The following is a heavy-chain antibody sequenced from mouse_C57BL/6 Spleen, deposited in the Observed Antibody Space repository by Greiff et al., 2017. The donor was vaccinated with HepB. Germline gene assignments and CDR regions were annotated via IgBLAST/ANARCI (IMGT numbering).Heavy chain of an antibody. CDR2: IRSKSNNYAT. CDR1: GFSFNTYA. J-gene: IGHJ1*03. V-gene: IGHV10-1*01. CDR3: VRPYYSNYDWYFDV. D-gene: IGHD2-5*01. Sequence: EVQLVESGGGLVQPKGSLKLSCAASGFSFNTYAMNWVRQAPGKGLEWVARIRSKSNNYATYYADSVKDRFTISRDDSESMLYLQMNNLKTEDTAMYYCVRPYYSNYDWYFDVWGTGTTVTVSS.